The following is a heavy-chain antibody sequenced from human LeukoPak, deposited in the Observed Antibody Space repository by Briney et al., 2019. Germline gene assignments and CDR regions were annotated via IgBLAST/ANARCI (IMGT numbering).Heavy chain of an antibody. CDR1: GGTFSSYA. V-gene: IGHV1-69*04. CDR2: IIPILGIA. Sequence: SVKVSCKASGGTFSSYAISWVRQAPGQGPEWMGRIIPILGIANYAQKFQGRVTITADKSTSTAYMELSSLRSEDTAVYYCARDTSGSYSAYWGQGTLVTVSS. D-gene: IGHD1-26*01. J-gene: IGHJ4*02. CDR3: ARDTSGSYSAY.